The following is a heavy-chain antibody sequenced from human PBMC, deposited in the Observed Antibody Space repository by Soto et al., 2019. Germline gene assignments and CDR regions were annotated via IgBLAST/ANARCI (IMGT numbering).Heavy chain of an antibody. CDR2: INHNGGS. Sequence: SEALSLTCTFYLGSVGGYYLSLVLDPPGKGLEWIWEINHNGGSTYAPSLKSRVTMSVDTSKNQFSLKLSSVTAADTAVYYCARFYSSPWFDSWGQGTLVTVSS. D-gene: IGHD6-13*01. CDR1: LGSVGGYY. CDR3: ARFYSSPWFDS. V-gene: IGHV4-34*01. J-gene: IGHJ5*01.